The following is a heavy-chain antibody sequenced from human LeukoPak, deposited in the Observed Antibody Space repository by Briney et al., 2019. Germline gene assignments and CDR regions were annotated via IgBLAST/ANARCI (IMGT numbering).Heavy chain of an antibody. J-gene: IGHJ6*02. CDR1: GGSISSGGYS. D-gene: IGHD3-16*01. CDR3: ARGQGARYYYYYGMDV. Sequence: PSETLSPTCAVSGGSISSGGYSWSWIRQPPGKGLEWIGYIYHSGSTYYNPSLKSRVTISVDGSKNQFSLKLSSVTAADTAVYYCARGQGARYYYYYGMDVWGQGTTVTVSS. CDR2: IYHSGST. V-gene: IGHV4-30-2*01.